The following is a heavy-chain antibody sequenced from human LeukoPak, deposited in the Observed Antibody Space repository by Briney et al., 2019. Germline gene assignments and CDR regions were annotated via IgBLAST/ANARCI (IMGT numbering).Heavy chain of an antibody. V-gene: IGHV1-8*01. J-gene: IGHJ5*02. CDR3: ARGSGYQLLSWFDP. CDR1: GYTFTSYD. D-gene: IGHD2-2*01. Sequence: ASVKVSCKASGYTFTSYDINWVRQATGQGLEWMGWMNPNSGNTGYAQEFQGRVTMTRNTSISTAYMELSSLRSEDTAVYYCARGSGYQLLSWFDPWGQGTLVTVSS. CDR2: MNPNSGNT.